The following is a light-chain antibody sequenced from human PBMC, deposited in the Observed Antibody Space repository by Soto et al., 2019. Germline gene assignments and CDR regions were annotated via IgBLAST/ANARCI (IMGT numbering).Light chain of an antibody. Sequence: EIVLTQSPATLSLSPGERATISCRASQSISSYLAWYQQKPGRAPRVLIYGASSRATGIPDRFSGSGSGTDFTLTINRLEPEDFAVYYCQQYGSSPITFGQGTRLEIK. CDR3: QQYGSSPIT. J-gene: IGKJ5*01. CDR1: QSISSY. CDR2: GAS. V-gene: IGKV3-20*01.